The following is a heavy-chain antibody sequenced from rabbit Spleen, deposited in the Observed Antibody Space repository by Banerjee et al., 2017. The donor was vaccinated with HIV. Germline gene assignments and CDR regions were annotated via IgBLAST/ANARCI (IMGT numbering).Heavy chain of an antibody. J-gene: IGHJ4*01. CDR1: GFDFTNYY. V-gene: IGHV1S7*01. CDR3: AGGYIISNGNQCYFKL. D-gene: IGHD1-1*01. Sequence: QLTETGGDLVQPGGSLTLSCKASGFDFTNYYISWVRQAPGKGLEWIGIIYSAKGSTDYTSWVNGRFTISSDNAQSSVDLKMTSLTAAATATYFCAGGYIISNGNQCYFKLWGPGTLVTVS. CDR2: IYSAKGST.